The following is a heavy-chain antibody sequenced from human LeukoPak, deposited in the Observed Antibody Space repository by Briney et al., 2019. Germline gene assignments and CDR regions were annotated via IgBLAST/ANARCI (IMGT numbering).Heavy chain of an antibody. V-gene: IGHV4-4*07. CDR3: AREVAAAAGRYFDY. CDR2: IYTSGST. CDR1: GGSISSYY. D-gene: IGHD6-13*01. Sequence: SETLSLTCTVSGGSISSYYWSWIRQPAGKGLEWIGRIYTSGSTNYSPSLKSRVTMSVDTSKNQFSLNLTSVTAADTAVYYCAREVAAAAGRYFDYWGQGTLVTVSS. J-gene: IGHJ4*02.